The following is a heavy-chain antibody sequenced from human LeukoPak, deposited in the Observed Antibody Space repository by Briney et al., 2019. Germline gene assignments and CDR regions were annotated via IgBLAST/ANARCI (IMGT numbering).Heavy chain of an antibody. J-gene: IGHJ4*02. CDR2: FDPEDGET. Sequence: ASVKVSCKVSGYTLTELSMHWVRQAPGKGLEWMGGFDPEDGETIYAQKSQGRVTMTEDTSTDTAYMELSSLRSEDTAVYYCATRKPYYYDSSGYTYDYWGQGTLVTVSS. CDR1: GYTLTELS. D-gene: IGHD3-22*01. V-gene: IGHV1-24*01. CDR3: ATRKPYYYDSSGYTYDY.